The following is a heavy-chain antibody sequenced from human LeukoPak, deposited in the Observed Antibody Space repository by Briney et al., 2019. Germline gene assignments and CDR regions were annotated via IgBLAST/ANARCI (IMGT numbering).Heavy chain of an antibody. CDR1: GGSISSYY. J-gene: IGHJ3*02. V-gene: IGHV4-59*01. Sequence: SETLSLTCTVSGGSISSYYWSWIRQPPGKGLEWIGYIYYSGSTNYNPSLKSRVTISVDTSKNQFSLKLSSVTAADPAVYYCARDLEMATNEGAFDIWGQGTMVTVSS. CDR2: IYYSGST. D-gene: IGHD5-24*01. CDR3: ARDLEMATNEGAFDI.